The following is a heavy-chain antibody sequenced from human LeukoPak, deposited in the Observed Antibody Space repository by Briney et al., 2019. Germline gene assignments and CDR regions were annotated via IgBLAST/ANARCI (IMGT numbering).Heavy chain of an antibody. CDR1: GGSFSGYY. J-gene: IGHJ5*02. V-gene: IGHV4-34*01. Sequence: SETLSLTCAVYGGSFSGYYWSWIRQPPGKGLEWIGEINHSGSTNYNPSLKSRVTISVDTSKNQFSLKLSSVTAADTAVYYCARWVKRWLQFWWFDPWGQGTLVTASS. D-gene: IGHD5-24*01. CDR2: INHSGST. CDR3: ARWVKRWLQFWWFDP.